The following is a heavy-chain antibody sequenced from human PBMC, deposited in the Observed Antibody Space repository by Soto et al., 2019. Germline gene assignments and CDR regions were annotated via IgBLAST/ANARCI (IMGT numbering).Heavy chain of an antibody. D-gene: IGHD6-19*01. J-gene: IGHJ4*02. V-gene: IGHV3-30*03. CDR2: MSYDGSNK. Sequence: GGSLRLSCAASGFTFSSYGMHWVRQAPGKGLEWVAVMSYDGSNKYSSDSVKSRFTISRDNAKDTLYRQMSSLRAEDTAVYYCARDSTRYSSGWYGGPDYWGQGTLVTVSS. CDR1: GFTFSSYG. CDR3: ARDSTRYSSGWYGGPDY.